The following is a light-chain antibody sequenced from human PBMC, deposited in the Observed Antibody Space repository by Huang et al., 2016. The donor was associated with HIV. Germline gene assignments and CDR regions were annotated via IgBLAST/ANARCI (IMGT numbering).Light chain of an antibody. CDR2: DAS. CDR1: QSVSTN. J-gene: IGKJ4*01. CDR3: QQYHTWPPLT. V-gene: IGKV3-15*01. Sequence: VMTQSPSTLSVSPGERATLSCRASQSVSTNLDWYQQKPGQAPRLLIYDASTRATGIPARFSGSGSGTEFILTISSLQAEDFGVYYCQQYHTWPPLTFGGGTKVEIK.